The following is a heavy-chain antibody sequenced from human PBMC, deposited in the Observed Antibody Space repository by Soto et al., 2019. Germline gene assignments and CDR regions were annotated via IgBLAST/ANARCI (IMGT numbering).Heavy chain of an antibody. Sequence: EVQLVESGGGLVQPGGSLKLSCAASGFIFRGSAMHWVRQASGKGLEWVGRIRTKPNSSATAYVVSVKGRFTISRDDSRNTAYLQMNSLKTEDTAVYYCARGVYDFWSGHPKGLDYWGQGTVVTVSS. CDR3: ARGVYDFWSGHPKGLDY. V-gene: IGHV3-73*02. J-gene: IGHJ4*02. CDR1: GFIFRGSA. CDR2: IRTKPNSSAT. D-gene: IGHD3-3*01.